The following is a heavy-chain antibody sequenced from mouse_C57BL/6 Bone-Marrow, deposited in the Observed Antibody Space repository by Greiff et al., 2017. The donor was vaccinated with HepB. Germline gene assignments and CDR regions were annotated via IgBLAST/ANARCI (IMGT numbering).Heavy chain of an antibody. CDR2: INPGSGGT. Sequence: QVQLKQSGAELVRPGTSVKVSCKASGYAFTNYLIEWVKQSPGQGLEWIGVINPGSGGTNYNEKFKGKATLTADKSSSTAYMQLSSLTSEDAAVYFCARRGYYTRSCFDYWGQGTTLTVSS. CDR1: GYAFTNYL. CDR3: ARRGYYTRSCFDY. J-gene: IGHJ2*01. D-gene: IGHD2-12*01. V-gene: IGHV1-54*01.